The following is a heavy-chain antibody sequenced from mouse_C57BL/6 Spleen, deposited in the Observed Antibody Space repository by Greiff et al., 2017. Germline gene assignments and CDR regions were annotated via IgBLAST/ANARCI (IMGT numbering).Heavy chain of an antibody. Sequence: QVQLQQPGAELVMPGASVKLSCKASGYTFTSYWLHWVKQRPGQGLEWIGEIDPSDSYTNYNQKFKGKSTLTVDKSSSTAYMQLSSLTSEDSAVYYCVRDGYYEGYFDDWGQGTTRTVSS. CDR3: VRDGYYEGYFDD. CDR2: IDPSDSYT. CDR1: GYTFTSYW. V-gene: IGHV1-69*01. D-gene: IGHD2-3*01. J-gene: IGHJ2*01.